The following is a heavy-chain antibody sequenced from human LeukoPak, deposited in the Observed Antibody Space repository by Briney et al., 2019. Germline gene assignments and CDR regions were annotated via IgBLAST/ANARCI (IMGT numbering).Heavy chain of an antibody. J-gene: IGHJ4*02. D-gene: IGHD3-22*01. CDR1: GGSITSYY. Sequence: SETLSLTCTVSGGSITSYYWSWIRQPAGKGLEWIGRIYTTGSTYYNHFLKSRATMAVDTSKNQFSLRLGSVTAADTAVYYCARDGFYDSSGYYYNWVFDYWGQGTLVTVSS. V-gene: IGHV4-4*07. CDR3: ARDGFYDSSGYYYNWVFDY. CDR2: IYTTGST.